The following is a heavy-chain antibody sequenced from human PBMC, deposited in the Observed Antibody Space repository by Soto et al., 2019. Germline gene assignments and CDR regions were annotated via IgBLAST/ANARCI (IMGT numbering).Heavy chain of an antibody. V-gene: IGHV3-23*01. CDR1: SSYY. D-gene: IGHD2-2*01. J-gene: IGHJ6*02. Sequence: SSYYWGWIRQPPGKGLEWVSAISGSGGTTYYADSVKGRFTISRDNSKNTLYLQMNSLRAEDTAVYYCAKVRLWPSDMDVWGQGTTVTVSS. CDR3: AKVRLWPSDMDV. CDR2: ISGSGGTT.